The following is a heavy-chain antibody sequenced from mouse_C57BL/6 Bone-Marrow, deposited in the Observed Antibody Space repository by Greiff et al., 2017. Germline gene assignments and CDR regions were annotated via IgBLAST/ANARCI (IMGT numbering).Heavy chain of an antibody. CDR3: ARHEQLRPWFAY. J-gene: IGHJ3*01. CDR2: ISGGGGNT. D-gene: IGHD3-2*02. V-gene: IGHV5-9*01. Sequence: EVKLVESGGGLVKHGGSLKLSCAASGFTFSSYTMSWVRQTPEKRLEWVATISGGGGNTYYPDSVKGRFTISRDNAKNTLYLQMSSLRSEDTALYYCARHEQLRPWFAYWGQGTLVTVSA. CDR1: GFTFSSYT.